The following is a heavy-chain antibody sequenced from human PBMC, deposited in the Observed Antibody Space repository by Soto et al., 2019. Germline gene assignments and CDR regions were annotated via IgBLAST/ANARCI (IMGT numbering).Heavy chain of an antibody. J-gene: IGHJ4*02. D-gene: IGHD3-10*01. CDR2: ISFDGSNK. Sequence: PGGSLRLSCAASGSTFSTYAMHWVRQAPGKGLEWVAVISFDGSNKYYADSVKGRFTISRDNSKNTLHMQMQSLRAEDTTVYYCARDSEEETDYHGSGSYGFDKWGQGTLVTVSS. V-gene: IGHV3-30-3*01. CDR1: GSTFSTYA. CDR3: ARDSEEETDYHGSGSYGFDK.